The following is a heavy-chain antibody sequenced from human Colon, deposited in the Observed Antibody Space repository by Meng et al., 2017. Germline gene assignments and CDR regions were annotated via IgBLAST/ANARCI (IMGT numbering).Heavy chain of an antibody. V-gene: IGHV1-69*06. Sequence: SVKVSCKASAGTFSSYAISWVRQPPGQGLVWMGGIIPIFGTANYAQKFQGRVTITADKSTGTAYMELSSLRSEDTAVYYCARGLAFAYSSGWLDAFDIWGQGTMVTVSS. CDR3: ARGLAFAYSSGWLDAFDI. J-gene: IGHJ3*02. D-gene: IGHD6-19*01. CDR1: AGTFSSYA. CDR2: IIPIFGTA.